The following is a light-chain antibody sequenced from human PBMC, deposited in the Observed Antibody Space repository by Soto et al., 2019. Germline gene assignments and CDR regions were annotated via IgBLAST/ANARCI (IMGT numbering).Light chain of an antibody. J-gene: IGKJ1*01. CDR1: QSLRSS. CDR2: DAS. CDR3: QQYNNWPQT. V-gene: IGKV3-15*01. Sequence: ETMMTQSPDTLSVSLGERATLSCRASQSLRSSLAWYQQKPGQDPRLLIYDASTRATGIPARFSGSGSGTDFTLTISGLQSEDFAVYYCQQYNNWPQTVGQGTKVEIK.